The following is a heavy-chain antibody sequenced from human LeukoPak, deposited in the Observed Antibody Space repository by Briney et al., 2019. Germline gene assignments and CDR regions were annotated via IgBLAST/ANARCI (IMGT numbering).Heavy chain of an antibody. CDR3: AKVASGGNCYQSDY. CDR1: GYTFTGYY. Sequence: ASVKVSCKASGYTFTGYYMHWVRQAPGQGLEWMGWINPDNGGTNYAQKFQGRVTMTRDMSISTAYMELSRLRSDDTAIYYCAKVASGGNCYQSDYWGQGTLVTVSS. V-gene: IGHV1-2*02. J-gene: IGHJ4*02. CDR2: INPDNGGT. D-gene: IGHD2-15*01.